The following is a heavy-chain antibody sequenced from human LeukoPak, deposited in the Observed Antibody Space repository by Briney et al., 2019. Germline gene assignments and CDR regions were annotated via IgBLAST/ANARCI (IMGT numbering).Heavy chain of an antibody. CDR2: IYYSGST. D-gene: IGHD3-10*01. V-gene: IGHV4-39*07. J-gene: IGHJ4*02. Sequence: PSETLSLTCTVSGGSISSSSFYWGWIRQPPGEGLQWIGSIYYSGSTYYNPSLKSRVTISVDTSKNQFSLKLSSVTAADTAVYYCARGRGTYYYGSGTYSPVDFWGQGTLVTVSS. CDR3: ARGRGTYYYGSGTYSPVDF. CDR1: GGSISSSSFY.